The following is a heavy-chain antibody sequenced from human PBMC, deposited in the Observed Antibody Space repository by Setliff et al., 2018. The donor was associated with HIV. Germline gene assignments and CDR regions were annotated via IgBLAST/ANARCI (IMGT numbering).Heavy chain of an antibody. J-gene: IGHJ4*02. Sequence: KPSETLSLTCAVSRGSISTTNWWSWVRQSPGKGLEWIGEIHHSGSTNYNPSLKSRVTMSVDKSKNQFSLKLSSVTAADTAVYYCARLESTSSDYFDYWGQGTLVTVSS. CDR2: IHHSGST. D-gene: IGHD6-6*01. V-gene: IGHV4-4*02. CDR3: ARLESTSSDYFDY. CDR1: RGSISTTNW.